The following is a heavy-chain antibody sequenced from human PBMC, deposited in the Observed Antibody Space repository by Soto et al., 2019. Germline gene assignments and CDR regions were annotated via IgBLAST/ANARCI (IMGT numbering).Heavy chain of an antibody. CDR2: INHSGST. CDR1: GGSFSGYY. D-gene: IGHD1-1*01. J-gene: IGHJ4*02. Sequence: QVQLQQWGAGLLKPSETLSLTCAVYGGSFSGYYWSWIRQPPGKGLEWIGEINHSGSTYYNPSLKSRVTISVDTSKNQFSLKLSSVTAADTAVYYCARGVRRAYFDYWGQGTLVTVSS. CDR3: ARGVRRAYFDY. V-gene: IGHV4-34*01.